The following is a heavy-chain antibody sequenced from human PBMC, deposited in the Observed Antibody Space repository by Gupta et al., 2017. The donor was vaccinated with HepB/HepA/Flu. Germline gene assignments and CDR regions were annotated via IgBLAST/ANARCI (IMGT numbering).Heavy chain of an antibody. Sequence: QLQLQESGSGLVKPSQTLSLTCAVSGGSISSGGFAWSWIRQPPGKGLEWVGYISYTGATFYDSSLKSRVTISLNKSNNQFSLKLSSVTAADTAIYYCARTGGYPPQEYDFWGQGIRVTVSS. D-gene: IGHD2-8*02. CDR1: GGSISSGGFA. CDR3: ARTGGYPPQEYDF. V-gene: IGHV4-30-2*01. CDR2: ISYTGAT. J-gene: IGHJ4*02.